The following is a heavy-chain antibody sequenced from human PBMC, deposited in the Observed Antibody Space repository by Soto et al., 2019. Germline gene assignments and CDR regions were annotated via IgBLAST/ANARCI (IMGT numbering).Heavy chain of an antibody. D-gene: IGHD1-26*01. Sequence: GGSLRLSCEAFGFTFSTYTMNWVRQAPGKGLEWVSYISSSGRTISYADPVKGRFTISRDNSKNTLSLQMNSLRVEDTAVYYCAKDIIVVVTQGEFDSWGQGTLVTVSS. CDR3: AKDIIVVVTQGEFDS. CDR1: GFTFSTYT. V-gene: IGHV3-48*01. CDR2: ISSSGRTI. J-gene: IGHJ4*02.